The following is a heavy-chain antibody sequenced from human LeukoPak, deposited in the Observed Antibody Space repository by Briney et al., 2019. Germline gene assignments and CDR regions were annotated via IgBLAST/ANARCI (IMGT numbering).Heavy chain of an antibody. J-gene: IGHJ4*02. CDR2: ISSDGRYI. CDR3: ATVMGSSPSTAYFAY. Sequence: PGGSLRLSCGVSGFTFSRNAINWVRQTPGEGLEWLSAISSDGRYIYYTDSVKGRFTTSRDDPRNTVYLQMNGLRVEDTAVYSCATVMGSSPSTAYFAYWGQGTLVTVSS. V-gene: IGHV3-23*01. D-gene: IGHD6-6*01. CDR1: GFTFSRNA.